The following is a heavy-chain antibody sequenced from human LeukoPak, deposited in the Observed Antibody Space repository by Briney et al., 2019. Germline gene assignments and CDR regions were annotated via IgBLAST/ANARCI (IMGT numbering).Heavy chain of an antibody. CDR2: ISSGGGTI. Sequence: PGGSLRLSCVTSGFTFSDYQMTWIRQAPGKGLEWVSYISSGGGTIHYADSVKGRFTISRDKANNSLYLQMNNLRAEDTAVYYCARGPGAAGIDSWGQGARVTVSS. CDR1: GFTFSDYQ. D-gene: IGHD6-13*01. CDR3: ARGPGAAGIDS. V-gene: IGHV3-11*01. J-gene: IGHJ4*02.